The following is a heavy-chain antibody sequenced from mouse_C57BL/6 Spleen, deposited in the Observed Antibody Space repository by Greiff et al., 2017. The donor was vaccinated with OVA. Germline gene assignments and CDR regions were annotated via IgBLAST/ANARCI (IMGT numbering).Heavy chain of an antibody. Sequence: QVQLQQPGAELVMPGASVKLSCKASGYTFTSYWMHWVKQRPGQGLEWIGEIDPSDSYTNYNQKFEGKSTLTVDKSSSTAYMQLSSLTSEDSAVYYCARSGYDYVDYWGQGTTLTVSS. CDR1: GYTFTSYW. D-gene: IGHD2-3*01. CDR3: ARSGYDYVDY. J-gene: IGHJ2*01. CDR2: IDPSDSYT. V-gene: IGHV1-69*01.